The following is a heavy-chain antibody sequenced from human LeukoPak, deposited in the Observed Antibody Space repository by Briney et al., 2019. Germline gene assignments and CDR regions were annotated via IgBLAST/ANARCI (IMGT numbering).Heavy chain of an antibody. J-gene: IGHJ4*02. D-gene: IGHD2-2*01. V-gene: IGHV4-59*08. CDR1: GGSLTGYF. CDR2: VFYSGST. CDR3: ARQGAITYAYFDY. Sequence: PSETLSLTCTVSGGSLTGYFWSWIRQPPGKELEWIGYVFYSGSTRYNPSPRSRVTTSVDTSKNQFSLRLTSVTAADTAVYYCARQGAITYAYFDYWSQGTLVTVSS.